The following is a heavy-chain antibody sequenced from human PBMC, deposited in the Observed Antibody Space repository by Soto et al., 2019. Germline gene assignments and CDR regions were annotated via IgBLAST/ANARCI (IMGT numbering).Heavy chain of an antibody. CDR3: ARASAGFGELTDY. V-gene: IGHV3-7*01. CDR2: IKQDGSEK. CDR1: GFTFSSYW. Sequence: PGGSLRLSCAASGFTFSSYWMSWVRQAPGKGLEWVANIKQDGSEKYYVDSVKGRFTISRDNAKNSLYLQMNSLGAEDTAVYYCARASAGFGELTDYWGQGTLVTVSS. D-gene: IGHD3-10*01. J-gene: IGHJ4*02.